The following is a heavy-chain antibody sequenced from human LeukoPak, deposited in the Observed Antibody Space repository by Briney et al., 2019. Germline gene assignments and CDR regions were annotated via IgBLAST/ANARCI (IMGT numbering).Heavy chain of an antibody. CDR1: GYTFTSHY. V-gene: IGHV1-46*01. Sequence: ASVKVSCKASGYTFTSHYIHWVRQAPGQGLEWMGIINPSSGSTSYAQKFQGRVTMTRDTSTSTVYMELSSLRSEDTAVYYCAGSLNYYDTSGFEAWGQGTLVTVSS. CDR3: AGSLNYYDTSGFEA. J-gene: IGHJ4*02. CDR2: INPSSGST. D-gene: IGHD3-22*01.